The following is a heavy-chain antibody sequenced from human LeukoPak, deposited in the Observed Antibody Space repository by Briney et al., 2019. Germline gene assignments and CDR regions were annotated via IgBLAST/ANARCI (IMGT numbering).Heavy chain of an antibody. CDR1: GHTFTNYD. Sequence: ASVKVSCKAAGHTFTNYDFGWVRQAPGQGLEWMGWISGYNGNTNYAQKFQGRITMTTDTSTSTVYMDLRSLRSDDTAIYYCAGICNSASCFNFFKSWGQGTLVTVSS. CDR2: ISGYNGNT. J-gene: IGHJ4*02. V-gene: IGHV1-18*01. CDR3: AGICNSASCFNFFKS. D-gene: IGHD2-2*01.